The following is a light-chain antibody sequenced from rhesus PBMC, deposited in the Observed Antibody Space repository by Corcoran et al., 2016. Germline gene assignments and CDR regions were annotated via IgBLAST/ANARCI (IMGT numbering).Light chain of an antibody. V-gene: IGKV1-22*01. CDR1: QSISSW. CDR3: LQYNRSPYS. J-gene: IGKJ2*01. CDR2: KAS. Sequence: DIQMAQSPSSLSASVGDTVTITCRASQSISSWLDWYQQKPGKAPKVLIYKASSLQSGVPSRFSGSGSWTDFTFTISSLQPEDFASYYCLQYNRSPYSFGQGTKVEIK.